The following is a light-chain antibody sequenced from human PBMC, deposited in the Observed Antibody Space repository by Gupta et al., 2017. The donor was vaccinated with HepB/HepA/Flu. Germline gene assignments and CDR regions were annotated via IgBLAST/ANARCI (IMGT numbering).Light chain of an antibody. CDR3: WQNKHWPPIT. CDR1: QSRRHSDGNTY. Sequence: DVVMTQSPLSLSVTLGQPASISCRSSQSRRHSDGNTYLYWFHQRPGQAPRRLIYKVAYRDSGVGDRFSGSGCGTDVVLDISSGEVDDVGVYYYWQNKHWPPITFGQGTQVEI. V-gene: IGKV2-30*02. CDR2: KVA. J-gene: IGKJ5*01.